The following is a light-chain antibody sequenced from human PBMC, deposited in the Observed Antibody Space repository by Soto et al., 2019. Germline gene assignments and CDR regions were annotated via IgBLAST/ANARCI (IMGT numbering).Light chain of an antibody. V-gene: IGLV2-14*03. CDR3: CSYTSSGTLDV. CDR2: DVS. J-gene: IGLJ1*01. Sequence: QSALTQPASVSGSPGQSITISCTGTSSDVGGYIYVSWYQQHPGKAPKFLIYDVSNRPSGVSNRFSGSKSGNTASLTISGLQAEDEADYYCCSYTSSGTLDVFGTGTKLTVL. CDR1: SSDVGGYIY.